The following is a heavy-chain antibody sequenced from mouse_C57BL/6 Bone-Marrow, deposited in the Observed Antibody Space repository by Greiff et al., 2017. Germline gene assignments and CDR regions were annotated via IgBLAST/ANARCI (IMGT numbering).Heavy chain of an antibody. D-gene: IGHD1-1*01. Sequence: QVQLQQSGAELMKPGASVKLSCKATGYTFTGYWIEWVKQRPGHGLEWIGEIFPGDGSTNYNEKFKGKATFTADTSSNTAYMQLSSLTPEDSAIYYCARYYYCSFYAIDYWGQGTSLTVSS. CDR3: ARYYYCSFYAIDY. CDR2: IFPGDGST. J-gene: IGHJ4*01. V-gene: IGHV1-9*01. CDR1: GYTFTGYW.